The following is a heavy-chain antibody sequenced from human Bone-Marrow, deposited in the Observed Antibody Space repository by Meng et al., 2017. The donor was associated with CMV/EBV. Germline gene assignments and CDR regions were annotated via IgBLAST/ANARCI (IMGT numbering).Heavy chain of an antibody. CDR3: ARVRSEYSGYYLFDY. Sequence: GSLRLSCTVSDSSISSHYFWAWIRQSPEEGLEWIGTISHSGYAYYNPSLMSRVTMSVDTSKSQFSLRVNSVTAADTALYYCARVRSEYSGYYLFDYWGQGTRVTGYS. CDR1: DSSISSHYF. J-gene: IGHJ4*02. D-gene: IGHD3-22*01. V-gene: IGHV4-38-2*02. CDR2: ISHSGYA.